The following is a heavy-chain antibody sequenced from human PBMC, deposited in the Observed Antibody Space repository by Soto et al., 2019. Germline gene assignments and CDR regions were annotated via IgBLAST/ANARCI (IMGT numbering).Heavy chain of an antibody. Sequence: PGGSLRLSCAASGFTFSKTYMNWVRQAPGKGLEWVGRIKMKIDGETTDYAAPVKGRFTISRDDSKSTLYLQMSSLKTEDTAVYYYTIGVGLSETAYWGRGTLVTVSS. CDR2: IKMKIDGETT. V-gene: IGHV3-15*01. CDR1: GFTFSKTY. D-gene: IGHD2-21*02. J-gene: IGHJ4*02. CDR3: TIGVGLSETAY.